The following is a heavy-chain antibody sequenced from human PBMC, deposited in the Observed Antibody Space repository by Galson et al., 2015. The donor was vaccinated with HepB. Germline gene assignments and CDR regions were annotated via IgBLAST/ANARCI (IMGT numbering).Heavy chain of an antibody. Sequence: SLRLSCAASRFTFNTYAMHWVRQAPGKGLEWVAVISYDGSNKYYADSVKGRFTISRDNSKNTLNLQMNSLTDEDTAVYYCARGGVVVVLTAPIGGAFDIWGQGTMVTVSS. CDR1: RFTFNTYA. CDR2: ISYDGSNK. J-gene: IGHJ3*02. V-gene: IGHV3-30*04. D-gene: IGHD2-2*01. CDR3: ARGGVVVVLTAPIGGAFDI.